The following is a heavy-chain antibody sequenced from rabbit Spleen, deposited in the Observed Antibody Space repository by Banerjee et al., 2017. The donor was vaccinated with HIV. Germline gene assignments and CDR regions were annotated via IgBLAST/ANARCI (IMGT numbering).Heavy chain of an antibody. V-gene: IGHV1S40*01. J-gene: IGHJ6*01. Sequence: QSLEESGGDLVKPGASLTLTCIASGVSFSGNSYMCWVRQAPGKGLEWIACIYAGSSGSTYSATWAKGRFTVSKTSSTTVTLQMTSLTAADTATYFCARGIVYGFAGDTYPPYGMDLWGPGTLVTVS. CDR3: ARGIVYGFAGDTYPPYGMDL. CDR1: GVSFSGNSY. CDR2: IYAGSSGST. D-gene: IGHD6-1*01.